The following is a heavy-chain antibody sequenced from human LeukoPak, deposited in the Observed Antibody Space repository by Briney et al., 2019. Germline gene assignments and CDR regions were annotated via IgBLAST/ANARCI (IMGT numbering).Heavy chain of an antibody. D-gene: IGHD4-23*01. J-gene: IGHJ2*01. CDR3: ARHSPGTAVVKNTNFDL. CDR1: GGSISSGSYY. Sequence: PSETLSLTCTVSGGSISSGSYYWSWIRQPAGKGLEWIGRIYTSGSTNYNPSLKSRVTMSVDTSKNQFFLKLSSVTAADTAVYYCARHSPGTAVVKNTNFDLWGRGTLVTVSS. V-gene: IGHV4-61*02. CDR2: IYTSGST.